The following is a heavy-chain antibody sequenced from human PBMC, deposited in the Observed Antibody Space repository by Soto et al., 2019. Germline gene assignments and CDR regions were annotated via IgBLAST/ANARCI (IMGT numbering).Heavy chain of an antibody. CDR1: GFIFSGYA. J-gene: IGHJ4*02. V-gene: IGHV3-30-3*01. CDR3: AKATSANEIDN. D-gene: IGHD1-1*01. CDR2: ISYDGNTK. Sequence: QVQLVESGGGVVQPGRSLRLSCAASGFIFSGYAMHWVRQAPGKGQEWVAVISYDGNTKYYADSVKGRFTVSRDNSKNTLYVQMNNLSAEDTGSYYCAKATSANEIDNWGQGTLVTVSS.